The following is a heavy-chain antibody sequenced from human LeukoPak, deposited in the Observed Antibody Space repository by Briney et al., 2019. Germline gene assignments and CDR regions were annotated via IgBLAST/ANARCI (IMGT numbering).Heavy chain of an antibody. CDR3: AEYDSQDAFDI. Sequence: VASVKVSCKGSGGTFSSYAISRVRQAPGQGLEWMGGIIPIFGTANYAQKFQGRVTITADKSTSTAYMELSSLRSEDTAVYYCAEYDSQDAFDIWGQGTMVIVSS. V-gene: IGHV1-69*06. J-gene: IGHJ3*02. CDR1: GGTFSSYA. CDR2: IIPIFGTA. D-gene: IGHD3-3*01.